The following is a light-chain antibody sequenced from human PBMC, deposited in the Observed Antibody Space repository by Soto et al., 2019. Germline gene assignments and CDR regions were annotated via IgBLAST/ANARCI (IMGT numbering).Light chain of an antibody. J-gene: IGKJ1*01. Sequence: DIVMTQSPDSLAVSRGERATINCKSSQSVLYSSNNKNYLAWYQQKPGQPPKLLIYWAATRESGVPDRFSGSGSGTDFTLTISSLQAEDVAVYYCQQYYCTPLSTFGQGTKVEIK. CDR3: QQYYCTPLST. V-gene: IGKV4-1*01. CDR2: WAA. CDR1: QSVLYSSNNKNY.